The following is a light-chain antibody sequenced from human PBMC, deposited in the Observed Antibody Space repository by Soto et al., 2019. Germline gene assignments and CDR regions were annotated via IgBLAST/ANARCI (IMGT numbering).Light chain of an antibody. Sequence: QSVLTQPPSASGTPGQRITISCSGSSSDIESHTVNWYQQVPGKAPKLLINTNNQRPSGVPARFSGSKSGASASLAISGLQSEDEATYYCATWDDSRKGVFXTGTKRTVL. CDR3: ATWDDSRKGV. CDR1: SSDIESHT. CDR2: TNN. V-gene: IGLV1-44*01. J-gene: IGLJ1*01.